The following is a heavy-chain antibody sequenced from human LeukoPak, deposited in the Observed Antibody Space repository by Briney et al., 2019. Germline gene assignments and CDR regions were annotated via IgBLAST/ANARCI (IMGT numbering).Heavy chain of an antibody. CDR2: ISYDGSNK. CDR1: GFTFSSYG. CDR3: AKVAHSGRDDY. D-gene: IGHD2-21*01. V-gene: IGHV3-30*18. J-gene: IGHJ4*02. Sequence: GGSLRLSCAASGFTFSSYGMHWVRQAPGKGLEWVAVISYDGSNKYYADSVKGRFTISRDNSKNTLYLQMNSLRAEDTAVYYCAKVAHSGRDDYWGQGTLVTVSS.